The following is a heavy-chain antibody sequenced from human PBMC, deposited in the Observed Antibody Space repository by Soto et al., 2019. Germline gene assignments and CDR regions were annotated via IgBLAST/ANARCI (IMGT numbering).Heavy chain of an antibody. CDR3: ARVEAATFDY. CDR2: IYYTGST. V-gene: IGHV4-61*01. D-gene: IGHD1-26*01. J-gene: IGHJ4*02. Sequence: XGTLCVTCTVSGGSVSSGCYYGSWIRQPPGKGLEWIGYIYYTGSTNYSPSLNRRVTISVDRSKNQVFLNLRSVTAADSARYYCARVEAATFDYWGQGAQVTVSS. CDR1: GGSVSSGCYY.